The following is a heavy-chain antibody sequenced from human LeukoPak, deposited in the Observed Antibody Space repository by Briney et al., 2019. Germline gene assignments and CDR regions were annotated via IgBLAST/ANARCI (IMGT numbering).Heavy chain of an antibody. CDR3: ARGCSSTSCYGFDY. CDR2: IYSGGST. Sequence: GGSLRLSCAASGFTVSSKYMSWVRQAPGKGLEWVSVIYSGGSTYYADSVKGRFTISRDNSRNTLYLQMNSLRAEDTAVYYCARGCSSTSCYGFDYWGQGTLVTVSS. CDR1: GFTVSSKY. D-gene: IGHD2-2*01. J-gene: IGHJ4*02. V-gene: IGHV3-53*01.